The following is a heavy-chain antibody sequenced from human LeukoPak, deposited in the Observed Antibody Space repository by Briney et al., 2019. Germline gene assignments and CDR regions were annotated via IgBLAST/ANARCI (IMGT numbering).Heavy chain of an antibody. Sequence: GGSLRLSCAASGFAFSSYSVHWVRQTPGKGLDWVALISYDGAIKYYADSVKGRFTISRDNSKNTLYLQMNSLGAEDTALYYCARDEEDYYDSSGYSYYFDYWGQGTLVTVSS. CDR1: GFAFSSYS. V-gene: IGHV3-30-3*01. CDR3: ARDEEDYYDSSGYSYYFDY. J-gene: IGHJ4*02. D-gene: IGHD3-22*01. CDR2: ISYDGAIK.